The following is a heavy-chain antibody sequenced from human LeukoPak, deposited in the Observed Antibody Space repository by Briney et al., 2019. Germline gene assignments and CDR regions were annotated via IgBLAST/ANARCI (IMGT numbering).Heavy chain of an antibody. CDR1: GGSVSSGDYY. CDR3: ATHSSGYDSGNDAFDI. V-gene: IGHV4-30-4*08. CDR2: IYYSGST. Sequence: SQTLSLTCTVSGGSVSSGDYYWSWIRQPPGKGLEWIGYIYYSGSTHYNPSLKSRVTISVDTSKNWFSLKLSSMTAADTAVYYCATHSSGYDSGNDAFDIWGQGTMVTVSS. D-gene: IGHD3-22*01. J-gene: IGHJ3*02.